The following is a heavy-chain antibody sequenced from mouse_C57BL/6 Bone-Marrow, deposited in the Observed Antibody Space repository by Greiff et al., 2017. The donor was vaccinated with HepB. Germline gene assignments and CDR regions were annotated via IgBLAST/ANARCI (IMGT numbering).Heavy chain of an antibody. J-gene: IGHJ2*01. D-gene: IGHD2-5*01. V-gene: IGHV1-54*01. CDR3: ARSRTRSKVPPDY. CDR2: INPGSGGT. CDR1: GYAFTNYL. Sequence: QVQLQQSGAELVRPGTSVKVSCKASGYAFTNYLIEWVKQRPGQGLEWIGVINPGSGGTNYNEKFKGKATLTADKSSSTAYMQLSSLTSEDSAVYFCARSRTRSKVPPDYWGQGTTLTVSS.